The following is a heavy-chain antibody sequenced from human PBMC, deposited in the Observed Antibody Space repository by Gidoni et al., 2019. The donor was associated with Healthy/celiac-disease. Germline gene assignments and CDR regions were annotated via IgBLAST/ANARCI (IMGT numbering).Heavy chain of an antibody. Sequence: LQLQESGPGLVKPSETLSLTRTVSGGSISSSSYYWGWIRQPPGKGLEWIGRFFYSGCTFYNPSLKGRLAISVGKSKNQFSLKLGSVAAAGTAVYYCARDWGPSVVVPAVRYKGRGWVDPWGQGTLVTVAS. CDR2: FFYSGCT. CDR3: ARDWGPSVVVPAVRYKGRGWVDP. J-gene: IGHJ5*02. D-gene: IGHD2-2*01. CDR1: GGSISSSSYY. V-gene: IGHV4-39*07.